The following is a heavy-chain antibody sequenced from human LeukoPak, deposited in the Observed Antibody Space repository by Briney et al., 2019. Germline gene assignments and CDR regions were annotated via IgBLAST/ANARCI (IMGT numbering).Heavy chain of an antibody. CDR2: IYYSGST. CDR1: GGSLSSGAHY. Sequence: SQTLSLTCTVSGGSLSSGAHYWSWIRQHPGKGLEWIGYIYYSGSTNYNPSLKSRVTISVDASKNQFSLKLSSVTAADTAVYYCARYGSGSYSFGMDVWGQGTTVTVSS. J-gene: IGHJ6*02. CDR3: ARYGSGSYSFGMDV. D-gene: IGHD3-10*01. V-gene: IGHV4-30-4*08.